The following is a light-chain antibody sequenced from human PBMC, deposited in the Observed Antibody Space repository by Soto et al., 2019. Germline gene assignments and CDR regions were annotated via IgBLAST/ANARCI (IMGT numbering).Light chain of an antibody. CDR1: QDITTY. J-gene: IGKJ4*01. CDR2: DTF. Sequence: EIVLTQSPGSLSLSPGERATLTCRASQDITTYLAWYQQKPGQAPRLFIYDTFNRASGAPARFSGSGSGTVFTLTITNVAPEDSAVYFCQQRSSWPLTFGGGTKVEIK. V-gene: IGKV3-11*01. CDR3: QQRSSWPLT.